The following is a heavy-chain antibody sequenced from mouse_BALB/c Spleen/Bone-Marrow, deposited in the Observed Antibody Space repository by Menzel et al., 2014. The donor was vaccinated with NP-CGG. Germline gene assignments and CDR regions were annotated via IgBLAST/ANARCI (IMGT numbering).Heavy chain of an antibody. J-gene: IGHJ1*01. CDR3: ASSTTVVADGYFDV. V-gene: IGHV3-1*02. D-gene: IGHD1-1*01. CDR1: GYSITSGYS. Sequence: EVQRVESGPDLVKPSQSLSLTCTVTGYSITSGYSWHWIRPFPGNKLEWMGYIHYSGSTNYNPSLKSRISITRDTSKNQFFLQLNSVTTEDTATYYWASSTTVVADGYFDVWGAGTTVTVSS. CDR2: IHYSGST.